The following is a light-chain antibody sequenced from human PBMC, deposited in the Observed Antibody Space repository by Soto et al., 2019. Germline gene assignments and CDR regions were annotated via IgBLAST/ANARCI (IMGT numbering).Light chain of an antibody. V-gene: IGLV2-14*01. CDR1: SSDVGGYKY. CDR3: SLYTSSSTWV. J-gene: IGLJ3*02. Sequence: QSALTQPASVSGSPGQSITISCTGTSSDVGGYKYVSWYQQHPGKAPKLIIYEVSDRPSGVSNRFSGSKSGNTASLTISGLQAEDEGDYYCSLYTSSSTWVFGGGTKLTVL. CDR2: EVS.